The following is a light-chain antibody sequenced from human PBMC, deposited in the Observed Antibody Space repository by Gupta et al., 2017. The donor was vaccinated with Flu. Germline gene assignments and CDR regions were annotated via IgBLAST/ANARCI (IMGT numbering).Light chain of an antibody. J-gene: IGKJ2*01. CDR3: QQSFITPYT. CDR1: QTITTY. Sequence: GDRVTITCRASQTITTYLNWYQLKPGKAPKLLVYAASSLQGGVPSRFSGSGSGTDFTLTITSLQPEDFASYYCQQSFITPYTFGQGTKLELK. V-gene: IGKV1-39*01. CDR2: AAS.